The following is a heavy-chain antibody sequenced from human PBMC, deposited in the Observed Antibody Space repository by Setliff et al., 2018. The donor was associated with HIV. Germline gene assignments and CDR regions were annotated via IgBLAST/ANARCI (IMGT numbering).Heavy chain of an antibody. Sequence: PGESLKISCKGSGYSFTSYWISWVRQMPGKGLEWMGRIDPSDSYTNYSPSLESRVTISIGTSKNQFSLKLSSVTAADTAVYYCARQRHGGAGAHDYWGQGTLVTVSS. CDR2: IDPSDSYT. J-gene: IGHJ4*02. D-gene: IGHD3-16*01. V-gene: IGHV5-10-1*01. CDR3: ARQRHGGAGAHDY. CDR1: GYSFTSYW.